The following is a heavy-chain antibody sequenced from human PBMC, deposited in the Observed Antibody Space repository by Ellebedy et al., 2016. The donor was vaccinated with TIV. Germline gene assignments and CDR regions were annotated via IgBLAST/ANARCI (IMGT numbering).Heavy chain of an antibody. V-gene: IGHV7-4-1*02. D-gene: IGHD3-22*01. CDR3: ARDLHRMRGFYNDSSVIDY. CDR1: GFTFSDYA. J-gene: IGHJ4*02. Sequence: AASVQVSCKASGFTFSDYAINWVRQPPRQGLEWMGWINTNTGTQTYAQGFTGRFVFSLDTSVSTAYLQISSLKAEDTAVYYCARDLHRMRGFYNDSSVIDYWGQGTLVSVSS. CDR2: INTNTGTQ.